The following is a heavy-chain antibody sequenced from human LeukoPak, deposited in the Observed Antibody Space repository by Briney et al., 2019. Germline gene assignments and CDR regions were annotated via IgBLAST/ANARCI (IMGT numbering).Heavy chain of an antibody. V-gene: IGHV4-4*02. Sequence: PSETLSLTCAVSGGSINSNNWWSWVRQPPGRGLEWIGEIHHSGSFNYNPSLKSRVTISVDTSRNQFSLKLNSVTAADTAVYYCAGEGIVVVPAAIHRWFDPWGQGTLVTVSS. CDR2: IHHSGSF. D-gene: IGHD2-2*01. CDR3: AGEGIVVVPAAIHRWFDP. CDR1: GGSINSNNW. J-gene: IGHJ5*02.